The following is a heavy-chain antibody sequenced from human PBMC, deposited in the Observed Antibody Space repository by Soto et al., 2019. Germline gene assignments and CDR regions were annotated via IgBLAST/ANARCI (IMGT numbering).Heavy chain of an antibody. CDR1: GGSISSNNW. V-gene: IGHV4-4*02. CDR3: TKDGSGHPYYSDN. Sequence: QVQLQESGPGLVKPSETLSLTCAVSGGSISSNNWWSWVRQAPGKGLEWIGEIYHSGRTSYNPSLMSRVTMSVDKSKNQFSLIVTSVTAADTAVYYCTKDGSGHPYYSDNWGPGTLVTVSS. D-gene: IGHD3-3*01. CDR2: IYHSGRT. J-gene: IGHJ4*02.